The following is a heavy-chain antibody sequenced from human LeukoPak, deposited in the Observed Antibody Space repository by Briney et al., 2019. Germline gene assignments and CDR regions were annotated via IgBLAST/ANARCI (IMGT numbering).Heavy chain of an antibody. V-gene: IGHV4-31*03. CDR3: AGVRYFDWRVDS. CDR1: GGSISNGNDY. D-gene: IGHD3-9*01. CDR2: VYYSGST. J-gene: IGHJ4*02. Sequence: PSETLSLTCTVSGGSISNGNDYWSWIRQQLGRGLEWIGDVYYSGSTYYSPSLKSRLTISVDTSQNQFSLKLSSVTAADTAVYYCAGVRYFDWRVDSWGQGTLVTVSS.